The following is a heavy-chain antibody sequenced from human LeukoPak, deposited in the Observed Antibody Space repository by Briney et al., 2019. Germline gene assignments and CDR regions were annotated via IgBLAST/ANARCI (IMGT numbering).Heavy chain of an antibody. CDR2: IFGSGGST. D-gene: IGHD6-19*01. CDR3: AKTTTGYSSGRFPGWPVDY. V-gene: IGHV3-23*01. Sequence: GGSLRLSCAASGFTFSSYAMYWVRQAPGKGLEWVSGIFGSGGSTHYADSVKGRFTITRDNSKNTVYLQMNSLRAEDTAVYYCAKTTTGYSSGRFPGWPVDYWGQGTLVTVSS. CDR1: GFTFSSYA. J-gene: IGHJ4*02.